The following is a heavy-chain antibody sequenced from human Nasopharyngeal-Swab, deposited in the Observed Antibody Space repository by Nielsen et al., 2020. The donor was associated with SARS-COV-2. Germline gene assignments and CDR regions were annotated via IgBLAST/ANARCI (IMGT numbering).Heavy chain of an antibody. CDR3: ARGRGLVNWFDP. Sequence: SETLSLTCSVYGGSFSCSYWSWIRHPPGKGLEWIGEINHIVSTNYNPSPKSRFTIPVDTPKNQFSLKLSSLTPADTAVYYCARGRGLVNWFDPWGQGTLVTVSS. D-gene: IGHD6-6*01. V-gene: IGHV4-34*01. CDR1: GGSFSCSY. CDR2: INHIVST. J-gene: IGHJ5*02.